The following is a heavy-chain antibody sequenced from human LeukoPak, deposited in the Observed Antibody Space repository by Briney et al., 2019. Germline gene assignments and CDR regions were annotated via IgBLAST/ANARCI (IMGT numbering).Heavy chain of an antibody. CDR1: GGSFSGYY. CDR2: INHSGST. Sequence: SETLSLTCAVYGGSFSGYYWSWIRQPPGKGLEWIGEINHSGSTNYNPSLKSRVTISVDTSKNQFSLKLSSVTAADTAVYYCARTSTMVRGVSLLNFDYWGQGTLVTVSS. D-gene: IGHD3-10*01. CDR3: ARTSTMVRGVSLLNFDY. J-gene: IGHJ4*02. V-gene: IGHV4-34*01.